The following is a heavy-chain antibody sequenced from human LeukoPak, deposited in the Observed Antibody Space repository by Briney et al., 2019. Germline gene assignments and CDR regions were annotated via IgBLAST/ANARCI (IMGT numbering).Heavy chain of an antibody. D-gene: IGHD2-2*01. CDR2: ISGSGGST. CDR3: AKSRSDIVVVPAAIYYYYYYMDV. J-gene: IGHJ6*03. CDR1: GFTFSSSW. V-gene: IGHV3-23*01. Sequence: GGSLRLSCAASGFTFSSSWMHWVRQAPGKGLEWVSAISGSGGSTYYADSVKGRFTISRDNSKNTLYLQMNSLRAEDTAVYYCAKSRSDIVVVPAAIYYYYYYMDVWGKGTTVTVSS.